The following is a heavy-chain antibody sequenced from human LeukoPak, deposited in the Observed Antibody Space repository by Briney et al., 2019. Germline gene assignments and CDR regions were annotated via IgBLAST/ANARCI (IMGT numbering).Heavy chain of an antibody. CDR2: IKQDGSEK. CDR3: ARDRLYCSSTSCYPDYYYYGMDV. Sequence: GGSLRLSCAASGFTFSSYWMSWVRQAPGKGLEWVANIKQDGSEKYYVDSVKGRFTISRDNAKNSLYLQMNSLRAEDTAVYYCARDRLYCSSTSCYPDYYYYGMDVWGQGTTVTVSS. J-gene: IGHJ6*02. V-gene: IGHV3-7*01. CDR1: GFTFSSYW. D-gene: IGHD2-2*01.